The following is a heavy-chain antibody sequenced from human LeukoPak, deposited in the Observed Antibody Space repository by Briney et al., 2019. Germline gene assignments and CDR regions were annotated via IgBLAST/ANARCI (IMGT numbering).Heavy chain of an antibody. D-gene: IGHD2-2*01. CDR1: GYTFTGYY. CDR2: INPNSGGT. V-gene: IGHV1-2*02. Sequence: ASVKVSCKASGYTFTGYYMHWVRQAPGQGLEWMGWINPNSGGTNYAQKFQGRVTMTRDTSISTAYMELRSLRSDDTAVYYCARDSEVRVIVVVPAAYYYYGMDVWGQGTTVTVSS. CDR3: ARDSEVRVIVVVPAAYYYYGMDV. J-gene: IGHJ6*02.